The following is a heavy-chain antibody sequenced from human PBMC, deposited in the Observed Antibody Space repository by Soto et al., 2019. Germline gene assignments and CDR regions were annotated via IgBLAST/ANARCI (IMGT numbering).Heavy chain of an antibody. CDR3: ARDYSTFDLGH. Sequence: GGSLRLSCAASGFTFSSYGMHWVRQAPGKGLVWVSRINSDGSSTSYADSVKGRFTISRDNAKNTLYLQMNSLRAEDTAVYYCARDYSTFDLGHWGQGTLVTVSS. V-gene: IGHV3-74*01. J-gene: IGHJ4*02. CDR1: GFTFSSYG. CDR2: INSDGSST. D-gene: IGHD2-15*01.